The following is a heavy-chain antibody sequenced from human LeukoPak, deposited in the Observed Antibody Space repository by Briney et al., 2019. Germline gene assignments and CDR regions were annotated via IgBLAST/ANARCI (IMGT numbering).Heavy chain of an antibody. J-gene: IGHJ6*03. Sequence: SVKVSCKASGYTFRGYYMHWVRQAPGQGLEWMGGIIPIFGTANYAQKFQGRVTITADKSTSTAYMELSSLRSEDTAVYYCARDQDYGDYDSPLEKLYYYYYMDVWGKGTTVTVSS. CDR1: GYTFRGYY. D-gene: IGHD4-17*01. V-gene: IGHV1-69*06. CDR2: IIPIFGTA. CDR3: ARDQDYGDYDSPLEKLYYYYYMDV.